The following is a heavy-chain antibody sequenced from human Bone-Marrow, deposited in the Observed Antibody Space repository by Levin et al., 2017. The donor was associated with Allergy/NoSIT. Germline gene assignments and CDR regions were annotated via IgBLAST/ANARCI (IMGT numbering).Heavy chain of an antibody. Sequence: GGSLRLSCAASGFTFSSYAMHWVRQGPGKGLEWVAVVSMDGNKKHFADSVKGRFTISRDNSKNTLSLQMNSLRPEDTSVYCCAKGSSTSWYFDSWGQGTLVTVSS. V-gene: IGHV3-30*18. CDR3: AKGSSTSWYFDS. D-gene: IGHD2-2*01. J-gene: IGHJ4*02. CDR1: GFTFSSYA. CDR2: VSMDGNKK.